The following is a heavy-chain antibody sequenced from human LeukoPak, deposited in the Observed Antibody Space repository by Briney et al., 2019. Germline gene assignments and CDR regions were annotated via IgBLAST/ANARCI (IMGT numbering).Heavy chain of an antibody. D-gene: IGHD6-13*01. CDR2: IYPGGSDT. J-gene: IGHJ4*02. V-gene: IGHV5-51*01. Sequence: GESLKTSCKGSGYSFTSYWIGWVRQMPGKGLEWMGIIYPGGSDTRYSPSFQGQVTISADKSISTAYLQWRSLKASDTAMYYCARQALASAGNISDYWGQGTLVTVSS. CDR3: ARQALASAGNISDY. CDR1: GYSFTSYW.